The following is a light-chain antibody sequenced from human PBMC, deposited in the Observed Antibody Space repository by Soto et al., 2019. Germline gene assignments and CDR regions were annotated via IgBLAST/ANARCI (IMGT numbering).Light chain of an antibody. CDR1: SSDVGAYDY. Sequence: QSALTQPPSASGSPGQSVTISCTGTSSDVGAYDYVSWYQQHPGKAPKLMIYEVSQRPSGVPDRFSGSKSGNTASLTISGLQAEDAADYYCAAWDDSLNGPVFGGGTKLTVL. V-gene: IGLV2-8*01. J-gene: IGLJ2*01. CDR3: AAWDDSLNGPV. CDR2: EVS.